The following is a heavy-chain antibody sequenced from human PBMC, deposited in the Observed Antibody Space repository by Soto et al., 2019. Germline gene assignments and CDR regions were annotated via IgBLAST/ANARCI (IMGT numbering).Heavy chain of an antibody. Sequence: PGGSLRLSCAASGFTFSSYGMHWVRQATGKALEWFSAIRGGGDRRFCADSVKGRFTVSRDNSKNTLYLQLSSLRADDTALYYCAQDTFSGFDPWFDPWGQGXLVTVPS. CDR3: AQDTFSGFDPWFDP. J-gene: IGHJ5*02. CDR1: GFTFSSYG. D-gene: IGHD5-12*01. CDR2: IRGGGDRR. V-gene: IGHV3-23*01.